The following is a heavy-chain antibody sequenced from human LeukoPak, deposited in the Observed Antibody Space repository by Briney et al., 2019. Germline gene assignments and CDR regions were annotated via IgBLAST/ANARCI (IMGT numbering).Heavy chain of an antibody. V-gene: IGHV4-30-2*01. J-gene: IGHJ3*02. CDR3: ARGITGTSRKGAFDI. D-gene: IGHD1-20*01. CDR1: GGSISSGGYS. CDR2: IYHSGST. Sequence: SETLSLTCTVSGGSISSGGYSWSWIRQPPGKGLEWIGYIYHSGSTYYNPSLKSRVTISVDRSKNQFSLKLSSVTAADTAVYYCARGITGTSRKGAFDIWGQGTMVTVPS.